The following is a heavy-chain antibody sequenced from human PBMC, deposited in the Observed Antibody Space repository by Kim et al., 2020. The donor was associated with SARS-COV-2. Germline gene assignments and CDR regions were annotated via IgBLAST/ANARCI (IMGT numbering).Heavy chain of an antibody. D-gene: IGHD6-13*01. Sequence: YNPSLKCRVTISVDTAKIQFALKLSSVTAADTAVYYCARSSSWRYNWFDPWGQGTLVTVSS. CDR3: ARSSSWRYNWFDP. J-gene: IGHJ5*02. V-gene: IGHV4-39*01.